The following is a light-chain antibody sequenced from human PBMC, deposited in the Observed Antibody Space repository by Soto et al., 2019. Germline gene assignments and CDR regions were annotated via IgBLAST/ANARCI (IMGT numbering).Light chain of an antibody. J-gene: IGKJ3*01. CDR2: GPS. CDR1: QSINSRY. CDR3: QQFGSSPGFT. Sequence: EIVLTQSPGTLSLSPGERATLSCRASQSINSRYLAWYQQKPGQAPRLLIYGPSSRATGNPDRFSGSGSGTDFTLTISRLQREDFAVYYCQQFGSSPGFTFGPGTKVDIK. V-gene: IGKV3-20*01.